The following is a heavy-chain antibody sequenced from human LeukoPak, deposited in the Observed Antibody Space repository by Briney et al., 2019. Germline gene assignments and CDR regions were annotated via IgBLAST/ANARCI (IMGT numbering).Heavy chain of an antibody. D-gene: IGHD2-15*01. J-gene: IGHJ4*02. CDR2: ISSSSSTI. CDR3: ARVAIDGNCYQSDY. V-gene: IGHV3-48*01. CDR1: GFTFSRYS. Sequence: PGGSLRLSCAASGFTFSRYSMNWVRQAPGKGLEWISYISSSSSTIYYADSVRGRFTISRDNSKNTLYLQMNNVRAEDTAIYYCARVAIDGNCYQSDYWGQGTLVTVSS.